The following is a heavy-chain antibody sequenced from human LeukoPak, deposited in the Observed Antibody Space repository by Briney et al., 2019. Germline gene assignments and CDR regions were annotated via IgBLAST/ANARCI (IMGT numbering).Heavy chain of an antibody. CDR3: AKDIRGSTSWYGLDY. V-gene: IGHV3-43D*03. CDR1: GFSFDDYV. Sequence: GGSLRLSCAAYGFSFDDYVMHWVRQAPGKGLEWVSLISWDGGSTYYADSVKGRFTISRDNSKNSLCLQMNSLRAEDTALYYCAKDIRGSTSWYGLDYWGQGTLVTVSS. J-gene: IGHJ4*02. CDR2: ISWDGGST. D-gene: IGHD6-13*01.